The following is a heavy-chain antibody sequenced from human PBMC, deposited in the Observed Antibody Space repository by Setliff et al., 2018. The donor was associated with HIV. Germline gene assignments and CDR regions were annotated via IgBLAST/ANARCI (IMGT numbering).Heavy chain of an antibody. CDR2: INHSGST. Sequence: PSETLSLTCAVYGGSFSGYYWSWIRQPPGKGLEWIGEINHSGSTNYNPSLKSRVTLSVDTSKNQFSLKLSSVTAADTAVYYCARGDSGYDWYYYGMDVWGQGTTVTVSS. CDR3: ARGDSGYDWYYYGMDV. J-gene: IGHJ6*02. V-gene: IGHV4-34*01. CDR1: GGSFSGYY. D-gene: IGHD5-12*01.